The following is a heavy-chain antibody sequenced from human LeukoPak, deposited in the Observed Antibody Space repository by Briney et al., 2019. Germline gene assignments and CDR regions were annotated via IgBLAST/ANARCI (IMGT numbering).Heavy chain of an antibody. J-gene: IGHJ4*02. V-gene: IGHV4-59*01. Sequence: SETLSLTCTVSGGSISSYYWSWIRQPPGKGLEGIGYIYYSGSTNYNPSLKSRVTISVDTSKNQFSLKLSSVTAADTAVYYCAATYYDFWSGYYYYFDYWGQGTLVTVSS. D-gene: IGHD3-3*01. CDR2: IYYSGST. CDR1: GGSISSYY. CDR3: AATYYDFWSGYYYYFDY.